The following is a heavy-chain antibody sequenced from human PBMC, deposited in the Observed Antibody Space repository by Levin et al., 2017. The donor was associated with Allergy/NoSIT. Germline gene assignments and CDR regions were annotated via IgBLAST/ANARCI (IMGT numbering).Heavy chain of an antibody. D-gene: IGHD5-24*01. CDR2: INHSGST. CDR3: ASRNLLEMATIGRRFDP. V-gene: IGHV4-34*01. Sequence: ESLKISCAVYGGSFSGYYWSWIRQPPGKGLEWIGEINHSGSTNYNPSLKSRVTISVDTSKNQFSLKLSSVTAADTAVYYCASRNLLEMATIGRRFDPWGQGTLVTVSS. CDR1: GGSFSGYY. J-gene: IGHJ5*02.